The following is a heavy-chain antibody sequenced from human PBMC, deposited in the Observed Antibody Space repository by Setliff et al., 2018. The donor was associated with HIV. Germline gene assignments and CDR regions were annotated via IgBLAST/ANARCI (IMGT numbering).Heavy chain of an antibody. CDR1: GYTFTSYG. Sequence: ASVKVSCKASGYTFTSYGITWVRQAPGQGLEWMGWISTYNGNTHYAQKFQGRVTMTEDTSTDTAYMELSSLTSEDTAMYYCGRARKGNRVLTPTIFHYYMDVWGKGTTVTVSS. V-gene: IGHV1-18*01. CDR2: ISTYNGNT. J-gene: IGHJ6*03. CDR3: GRARKGNRVLTPTIFHYYMDV. D-gene: IGHD3-10*02.